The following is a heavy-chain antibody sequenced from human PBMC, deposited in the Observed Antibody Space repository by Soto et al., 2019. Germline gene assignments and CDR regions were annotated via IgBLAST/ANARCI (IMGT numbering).Heavy chain of an antibody. V-gene: IGHV4-4*02. Sequence: PSETLSLTCAVSGGSISSSNWWSWVRQPPGKGLEWIGEIYHSGSTNYNPSLKSRVTISVDTSKNQFSLKLSSVTAADTAVYYCARRGSLLWFGDYYYYGMDVWGQGTTVTVSS. D-gene: IGHD3-10*01. J-gene: IGHJ6*02. CDR2: IYHSGST. CDR1: GGSISSSNW. CDR3: ARRGSLLWFGDYYYYGMDV.